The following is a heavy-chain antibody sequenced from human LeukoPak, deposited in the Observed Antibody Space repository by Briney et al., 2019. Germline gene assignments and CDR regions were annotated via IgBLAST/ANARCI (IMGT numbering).Heavy chain of an antibody. V-gene: IGHV4-59*01. CDR3: ARVNEYSSSSGGPINYYYYMDV. D-gene: IGHD6-6*01. Sequence: SETLSLTCTVSGGPISSYYWSWIRQPPGKGLEWIGYIYYSGSTNYNPSLKSRVTILVDTYKNQFSLKLSPVTTADTAVYYCARVNEYSSSSGGPINYYYYMDVWGKGTTVTVSS. J-gene: IGHJ6*03. CDR2: IYYSGST. CDR1: GGPISSYY.